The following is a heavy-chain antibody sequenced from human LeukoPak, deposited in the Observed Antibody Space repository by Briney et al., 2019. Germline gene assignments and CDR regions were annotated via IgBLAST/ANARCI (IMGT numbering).Heavy chain of an antibody. J-gene: IGHJ6*03. D-gene: IGHD4-17*01. CDR3: ASREMGYGDPLEGAYYMDV. CDR2: VIPIFGTA. Sequence: SVKVSCKASGGTFSSYAISWVRQAPGQGLEWMGGVIPIFGTANYAQKFQGRVTITADESTSTAHMELSSLRSEDTAVYYCASREMGYGDPLEGAYYMDVWGKGTTVTVSS. V-gene: IGHV1-69*01. CDR1: GGTFSSYA.